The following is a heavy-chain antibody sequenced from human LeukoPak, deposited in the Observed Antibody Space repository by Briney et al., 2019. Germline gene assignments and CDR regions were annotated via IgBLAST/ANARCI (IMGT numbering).Heavy chain of an antibody. CDR2: VYNSGGT. CDR1: GGSISNYY. Sequence: SETLSLTCTVSGGSISNYYWSWIRQSRGKGLEWIGYVYNSGGTNYNPSLKSRVAISLDTSKNQFSLKLRSVTAADTAVYYCAREGDPQWLVPVYWGQGILVAVSS. D-gene: IGHD6-19*01. V-gene: IGHV4-59*01. J-gene: IGHJ4*02. CDR3: AREGDPQWLVPVY.